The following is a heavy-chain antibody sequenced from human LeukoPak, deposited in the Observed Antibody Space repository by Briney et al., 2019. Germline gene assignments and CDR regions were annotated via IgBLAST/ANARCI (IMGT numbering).Heavy chain of an antibody. CDR1: GYSFTSYW. D-gene: IGHD3-22*01. CDR2: IYPGDSDT. V-gene: IGHV5-51*01. Sequence: GEFLKISCKGSGYSFTSYWIGWVRQMPGKGLEWMGIIYPGDSDTRYSPSFQGQVTISADKSISTAYLQWSSLKASDTAMYYCARKYYYDSSGQYYFDYWGQGTLVTVSS. J-gene: IGHJ4*02. CDR3: ARKYYYDSSGQYYFDY.